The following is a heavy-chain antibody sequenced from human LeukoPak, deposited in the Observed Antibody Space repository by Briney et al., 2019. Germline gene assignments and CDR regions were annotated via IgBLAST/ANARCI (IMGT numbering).Heavy chain of an antibody. J-gene: IGHJ2*01. CDR1: GGSISSSSYY. Sequence: SETLSLTCTVSGGSISSSSYYWGWIRQPPGKGLEWIGSIYYSGSTYYNPSLKSRVTISVDTSKNQFSLKLSSVTAADTAVYYCARDQMAGILAYWYFDLWGRGTLVTVSS. CDR2: IYYSGST. CDR3: ARDQMAGILAYWYFDL. V-gene: IGHV4-39*07. D-gene: IGHD6-19*01.